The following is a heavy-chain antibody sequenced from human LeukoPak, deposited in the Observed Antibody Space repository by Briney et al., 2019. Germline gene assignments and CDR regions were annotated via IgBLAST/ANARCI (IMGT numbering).Heavy chain of an antibody. J-gene: IGHJ4*02. D-gene: IGHD6-13*01. Sequence: ASVKVTFKASGNTFTSYDINGVRQATGQGLEGMGWMNPNSGNTGYAQKFQGRITMTRNTSITTAYMELSSLISEDTAVYYCARGGGSSFPGDYWGQGTLVTVSS. CDR3: ARGGGSSFPGDY. V-gene: IGHV1-8*01. CDR1: GNTFTSYD. CDR2: MNPNSGNT.